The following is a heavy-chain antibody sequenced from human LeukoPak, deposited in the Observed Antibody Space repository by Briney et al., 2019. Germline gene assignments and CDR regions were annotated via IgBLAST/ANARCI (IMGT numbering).Heavy chain of an antibody. CDR3: ARDGGLEVVVPAALDP. J-gene: IGHJ5*02. CDR1: GYTFTGYY. D-gene: IGHD2-2*01. CDR2: INPNSGGT. V-gene: IGHV1-2*02. Sequence: GASVKVSCKASGYTFTGYYMHWVRRAPGQGLEWMGWINPNSGGTNYAQKFQGRVTMTRDTSISTAYMELSRLRSDDTAVYYCARDGGLEVVVPAALDPWGQGTLVTVSS.